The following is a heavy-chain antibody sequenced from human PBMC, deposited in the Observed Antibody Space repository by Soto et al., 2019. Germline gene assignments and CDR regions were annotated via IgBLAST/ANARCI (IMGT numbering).Heavy chain of an antibody. CDR1: GGSISSGGYS. CDR2: IYHSVST. CDR3: ARGPPLGY. Sequence: SETLSLTCAVSGGSISSGGYSWSWIRQPPGKGLECIGYIYHSVSTYYNPSLKSRVTISVDRSKNQFSLKLSSVTAADTAVYYCARGPPLGYWGQGT. V-gene: IGHV4-30-2*01. J-gene: IGHJ4*02.